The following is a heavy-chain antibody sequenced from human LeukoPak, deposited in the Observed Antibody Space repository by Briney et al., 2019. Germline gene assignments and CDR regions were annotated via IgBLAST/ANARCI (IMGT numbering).Heavy chain of an antibody. CDR3: ARDLILGPTHFDY. Sequence: SETLSLTCTVSGGSISSSSYYWGWIRQPPGKGLEWIGSIYYSGSTYYNPSLKSRVTISEDTSKNHFSLKLSSVTAADTAVYYCARDLILGPTHFDYWGQGTLVTVSS. J-gene: IGHJ4*02. D-gene: IGHD1-26*01. V-gene: IGHV4-39*02. CDR2: IYYSGST. CDR1: GGSISSSSYY.